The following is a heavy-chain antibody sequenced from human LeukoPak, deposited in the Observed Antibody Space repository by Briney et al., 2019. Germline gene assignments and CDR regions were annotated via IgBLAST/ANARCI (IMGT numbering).Heavy chain of an antibody. CDR3: AKSTVTAMRPYYFDY. V-gene: IGHV3-23*01. CDR1: GFTFSSYA. J-gene: IGHJ4*02. D-gene: IGHD5-18*01. Sequence: GGSLRLSCAASGFTFSSYAMSWVRQAPGKGLEWVSGISGSGGSTYYADSVKGRFTISRDNSKNTLYLQMNSLRAEDTAVYYCAKSTVTAMRPYYFDYWGQGTLVTVSS. CDR2: ISGSGGST.